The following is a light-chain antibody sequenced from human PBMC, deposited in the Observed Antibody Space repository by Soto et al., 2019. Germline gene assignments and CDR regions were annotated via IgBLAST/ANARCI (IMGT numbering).Light chain of an antibody. CDR3: QQYNSYSGT. CDR2: KAS. J-gene: IGKJ1*01. CDR1: QSISSW. Sequence: DIQMTQSPSTLSASVGDRVTITCRASQSISSWLAWYQQKPGKAPKLLIYKASSLESGVPSRFSGSGSGTDFTLTISSLQPDDFAAYYCQQYNSYSGTFGPGTKVEIK. V-gene: IGKV1-5*03.